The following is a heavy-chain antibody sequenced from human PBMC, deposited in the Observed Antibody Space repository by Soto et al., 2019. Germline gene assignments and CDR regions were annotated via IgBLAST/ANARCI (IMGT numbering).Heavy chain of an antibody. CDR2: ISGSARST. J-gene: IGHJ1*01. CDR1: GFTFSSYA. D-gene: IGHD3-9*01. CDR3: AKDVHYDIVTGIEYFHH. Sequence: EVQLLESGGGLVQPGGSLRLSCAASGFTFSSYAMSWVRRAPGKGLEWVSAISGSARSTKYADSVKGRFTISRDNSKNTLCLQMSSLRAEDTAVYYCAKDVHYDIVTGIEYFHHWAQGTLVTVSS. V-gene: IGHV3-23*01.